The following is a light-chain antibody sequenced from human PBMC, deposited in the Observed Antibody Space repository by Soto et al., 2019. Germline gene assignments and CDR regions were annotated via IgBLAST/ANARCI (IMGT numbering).Light chain of an antibody. CDR1: QSISSY. CDR2: AAS. Sequence: DIQMTQSPSSLSASVGDRVTITCRASQSISSYLNWYQQKPGKAPRLLIYAASSLQSGVPSRLSGSGSGTEFTLTISSLQPEDSATYYCQQSDSTLYTFGQGTQL. J-gene: IGKJ2*01. CDR3: QQSDSTLYT. V-gene: IGKV1-39*01.